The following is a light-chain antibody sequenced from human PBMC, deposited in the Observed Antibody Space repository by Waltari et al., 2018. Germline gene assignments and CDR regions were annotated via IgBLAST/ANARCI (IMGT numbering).Light chain of an antibody. CDR1: QTVSSN. J-gene: IGKJ4*01. Sequence: EIVMTQSPAPLSVSPGESATLSCRASQTVSSNLAWYQQKPGQAPRLLIYGASTRATGIPARFSGSGSGTEFTLTISSLQSEDFAVYYCQQYNSWRLTFGGGTKVEIK. CDR2: GAS. V-gene: IGKV3-15*01. CDR3: QQYNSWRLT.